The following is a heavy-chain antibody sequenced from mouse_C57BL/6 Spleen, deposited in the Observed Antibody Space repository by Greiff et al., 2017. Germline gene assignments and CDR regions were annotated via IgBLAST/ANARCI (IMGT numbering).Heavy chain of an antibody. J-gene: IGHJ1*03. CDR1: GYTFTDYY. D-gene: IGHD2-4*01. CDR3: ARSLYYDYDGYFDV. V-gene: IGHV1-26*01. CDR2: INPNNGGT. Sequence: EVQLQQSGPELVKPGASVKISCKASGYTFTDYYMNWVKQSHGKSLEWIGDINPNNGGTSYNQKFKGKATLTVDKSSSTAYMELRSLTSEDSAVYYCARSLYYDYDGYFDVWGTGTTVTVSS.